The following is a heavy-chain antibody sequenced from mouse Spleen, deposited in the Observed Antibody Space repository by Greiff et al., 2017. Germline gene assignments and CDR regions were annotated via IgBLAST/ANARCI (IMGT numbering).Heavy chain of an antibody. V-gene: IGHV5-12-2*01. CDR2: ISNGGGST. CDR3: ARHEGYPWFAY. CDR1: GFTFSSYT. J-gene: IGHJ3*01. Sequence: EVQGVESGGGLVQPGGSLKLSCAASGFTFSSYTMSWVRQTPEKRLEWVAYISNGGGSTYYPDTVKGRFTISRDNAKNTLYLQMSSLKSEDTAMYYCARHEGYPWFAYWGQGTLVTVSA.